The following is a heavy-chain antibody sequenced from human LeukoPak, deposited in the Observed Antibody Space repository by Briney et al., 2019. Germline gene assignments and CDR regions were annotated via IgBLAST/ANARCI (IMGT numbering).Heavy chain of an antibody. CDR2: IWYDRSNK. J-gene: IGHJ2*01. V-gene: IGHV3-33*01. CDR3: ARDRGIVGATIWYFDL. Sequence: GGSLRLSCAASGFTFSTYGVHWVRQAPGKGLEWVAAIWYDRSNKYFADSVKGRFTLSRDNSKNTLYLQMNSLRAEDTAVYYCARDRGIVGATIWYFDLWGRGTLVTVSS. CDR1: GFTFSTYG. D-gene: IGHD1-26*01.